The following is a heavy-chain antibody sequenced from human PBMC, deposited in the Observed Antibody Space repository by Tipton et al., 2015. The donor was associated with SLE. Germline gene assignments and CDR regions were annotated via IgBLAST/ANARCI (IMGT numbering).Heavy chain of an antibody. CDR2: IYHSGST. CDR3: ARVVEWELPDAFDI. Sequence: TLSLTCAVSGYSISSGYYWGWIRQPPGKGLEWIGSIYHSGSTYYNPSLKSRVTISVDTSKNQFSLKLSSVTAADTAVYYCARVVEWELPDAFDIWGQGTMVTVSS. V-gene: IGHV4-38-2*01. J-gene: IGHJ3*02. CDR1: GYSISSGYY. D-gene: IGHD1-26*01.